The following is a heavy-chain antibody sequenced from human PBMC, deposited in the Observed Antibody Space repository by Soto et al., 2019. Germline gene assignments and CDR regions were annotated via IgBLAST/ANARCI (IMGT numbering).Heavy chain of an antibody. CDR2: ISYDGSNK. Sequence: QVQLVESGGGVVQPGRSLRLSCAASGFTFSSYAMHWVRQAPGKGLEWVAVISYDGSNKYYADSVKGRFTISRDNSKNTLYLQMNSLRAEDTAVYYCARDHYTYYYYGMDVWGQETTVTVSS. CDR1: GFTFSSYA. V-gene: IGHV3-30-3*01. J-gene: IGHJ6*02. D-gene: IGHD4-4*01. CDR3: ARDHYTYYYYGMDV.